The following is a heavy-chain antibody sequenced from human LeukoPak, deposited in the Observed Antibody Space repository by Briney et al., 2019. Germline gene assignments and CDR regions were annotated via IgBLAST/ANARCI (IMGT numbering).Heavy chain of an antibody. J-gene: IGHJ6*02. D-gene: IGHD6-19*01. CDR2: ISAYNGNT. Sequence: ASVKVSCKASGYTFTSYGISWVRQAPGQGLEWMGWISAYNGNTNYAQKLQGSVTMTTDTSTSTAYMELRSLRSDDTAVYYCAREGTLGYSSGWYSGMDVWGQGTTVTVSS. CDR1: GYTFTSYG. V-gene: IGHV1-18*01. CDR3: AREGTLGYSSGWYSGMDV.